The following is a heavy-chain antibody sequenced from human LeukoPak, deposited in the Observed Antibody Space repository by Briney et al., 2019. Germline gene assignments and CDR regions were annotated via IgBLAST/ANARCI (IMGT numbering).Heavy chain of an antibody. CDR1: GYTFTGYY. CDR3: ARPPYRGYSSSWQLY. D-gene: IGHD6-13*01. J-gene: IGHJ4*02. Sequence: GASVKVSCKASGYTFTGYYMHWVRQAPGQGLEWRGWINPNSGGTNYAQKFQGRVTMTRDTSISTAYMELSRLRSDDTAVYYCARPPYRGYSSSWQLYWGQGTLVTVSS. V-gene: IGHV1-2*02. CDR2: INPNSGGT.